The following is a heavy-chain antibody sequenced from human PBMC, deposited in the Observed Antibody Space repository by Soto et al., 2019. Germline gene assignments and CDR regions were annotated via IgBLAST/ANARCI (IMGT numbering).Heavy chain of an antibody. CDR3: ARDEGGYDILTGYYNAHHCDY. V-gene: IGHV1-18*01. Sequence: ASVKVSCKASGYTFTHFYITWVRQAPGQGLEWMGAISPHNFNTNFAQKFQGRVTLTTDTSTNTAYMELRSLTSDDTAVYYCARDEGGYDILTGYYNAHHCDYWGQGVLVTVSS. J-gene: IGHJ4*02. CDR1: GYTFTHFY. CDR2: ISPHNFNT. D-gene: IGHD3-9*01.